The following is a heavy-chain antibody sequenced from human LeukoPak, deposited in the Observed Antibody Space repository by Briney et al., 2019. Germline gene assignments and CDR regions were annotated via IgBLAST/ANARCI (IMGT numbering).Heavy chain of an antibody. V-gene: IGHV4-61*02. Sequence: SETLSLTCTVSGGSISSGSYYWSWIRQPAGKGLEWIGRIYTSGSTNYNPSLKSRVTISVDTSKNQFSLKLSPVTAADTAVYYCASGTAMVDFDYWGQGTLVTVSS. J-gene: IGHJ4*02. D-gene: IGHD5-18*01. CDR1: GGSISSGSYY. CDR3: ASGTAMVDFDY. CDR2: IYTSGST.